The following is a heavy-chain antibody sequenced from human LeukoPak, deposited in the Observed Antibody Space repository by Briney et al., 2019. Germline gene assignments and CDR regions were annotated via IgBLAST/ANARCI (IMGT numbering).Heavy chain of an antibody. CDR3: ARSPITMIVVVIILDAFDI. Sequence: ASVKVSCKASGYTFTGYYMHWVRQAPGQGLEWMGWINPNSGGTNYAQRFQGRVTMTRDTSISTAYMELSRLRSDDTAVYYCARSPITMIVVVIILDAFDIWGQGTMVTVSS. CDR2: INPNSGGT. V-gene: IGHV1-2*02. J-gene: IGHJ3*02. D-gene: IGHD3-22*01. CDR1: GYTFTGYY.